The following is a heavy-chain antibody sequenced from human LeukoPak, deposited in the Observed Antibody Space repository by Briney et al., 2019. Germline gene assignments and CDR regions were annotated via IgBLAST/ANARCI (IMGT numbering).Heavy chain of an antibody. CDR1: GFTVSSND. J-gene: IGHJ3*02. CDR3: ARGHDYGDYEGAFDI. CDR2: IYSGGRT. V-gene: IGHV3-53*01. Sequence: GGSLRLSCAASGFTVSSNDMSWVRQAPGKGLEWVSVIYSGGRTFYADSVKGRFTISRDNSKNTLYLQMNSLRAEDTAVYYCARGHDYGDYEGAFDIWGQGTMVTVSS. D-gene: IGHD4-17*01.